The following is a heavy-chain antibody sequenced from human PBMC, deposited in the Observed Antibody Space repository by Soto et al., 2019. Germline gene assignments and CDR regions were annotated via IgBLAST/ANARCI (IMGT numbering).Heavy chain of an antibody. CDR1: GFTFSSYW. D-gene: IGHD3-22*01. CDR3: ARDYSSGYYHIFDY. Sequence: GGSLRLSCAAPGFTFSSYWMSWVRQAPGKGLEWVANIKQDGSEKYYVDSVKGRFTISRDNAKNSLYLQMNSLRAEDTAVYYCARDYSSGYYHIFDYWGQGTLVTVSS. V-gene: IGHV3-7*01. J-gene: IGHJ4*02. CDR2: IKQDGSEK.